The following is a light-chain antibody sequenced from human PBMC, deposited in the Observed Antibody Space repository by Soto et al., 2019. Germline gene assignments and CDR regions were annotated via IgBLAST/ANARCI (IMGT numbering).Light chain of an antibody. V-gene: IGKV3-15*01. CDR3: QKHNDWPIT. Sequence: DILMTQSPATLAVSSGERVTVSYRASQSVGSNLGWYQQKLGQAPRLLIYGASAMATGKPARFGGGGFGTEFPLAISSLQSENFALYYCQKHNDWPITFGGGTRWIS. CDR2: GAS. J-gene: IGKJ4*01. CDR1: QSVGSN.